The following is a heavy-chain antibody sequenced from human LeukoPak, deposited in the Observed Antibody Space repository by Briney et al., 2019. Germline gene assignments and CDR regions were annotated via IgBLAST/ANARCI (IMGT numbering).Heavy chain of an antibody. CDR2: IYHSGST. V-gene: IGHV4-38-2*02. J-gene: IGHJ4*02. Sequence: SETLSLTCTVSGGSISSGYYWGWIRQPPGKGLEWIGSIYHSGSTYYNPSLKSRVTISVDTSKNQFSLKLSSVTAADTAVYYCARHELERQYFDYWGQGTLVTVSS. D-gene: IGHD1-1*01. CDR1: GGSISSGYY. CDR3: ARHELERQYFDY.